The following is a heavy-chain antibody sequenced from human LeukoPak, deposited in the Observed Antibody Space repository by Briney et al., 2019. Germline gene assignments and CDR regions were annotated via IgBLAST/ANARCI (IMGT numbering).Heavy chain of an antibody. Sequence: ASVKVSCKASGYTFTSYYMHWVRQAPGQGLEWMGIINPSGGSTSYAQKFQGRVTMTRDTSTSTVYMELSSLRSEDTAVYYCARGALSTVTIYYLDYWGQGTLVTVSS. CDR2: INPSGGST. J-gene: IGHJ4*02. CDR1: GYTFTSYY. V-gene: IGHV1-46*01. CDR3: ARGALSTVTIYYLDY. D-gene: IGHD4-17*01.